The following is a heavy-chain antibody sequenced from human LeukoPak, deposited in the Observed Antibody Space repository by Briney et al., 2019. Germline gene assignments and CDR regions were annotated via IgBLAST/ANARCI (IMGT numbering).Heavy chain of an antibody. J-gene: IGHJ3*02. CDR3: ARSGHYDGSAYDAFDM. CDR1: GFTFDDYT. V-gene: IGHV3-43*01. D-gene: IGHD3-22*01. Sequence: GGSLRLSCAASGFTFDDYTIHWVRQAPGKGLEWVSLISWDGGSRYYADSVKGRFTISRDNAKNSLYLQMNSLRAEDTAVYYCARSGHYDGSAYDAFDMWGQGTMVTVSS. CDR2: ISWDGGSR.